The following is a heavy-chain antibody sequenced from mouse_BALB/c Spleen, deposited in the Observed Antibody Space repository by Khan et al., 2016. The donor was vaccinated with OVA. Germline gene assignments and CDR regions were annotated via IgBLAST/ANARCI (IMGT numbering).Heavy chain of an antibody. CDR3: TRLAYYYDSEGFAY. V-gene: IGHV5-6*01. J-gene: IGHJ3*01. CDR1: GFTFSTYG. CDR2: VSTGGSYT. Sequence: EVELVESGGDLVKPGGSLKLSCAASGFTFSTYGMSWVRQPPDKSLEWVATVSTGGSYTYYPDRVTGRFTISRDYAKNTLYLQMSGLKSEDTAIFYCTRLAYYYDSEGFAYWGQGTLVTVSA. D-gene: IGHD1-1*01.